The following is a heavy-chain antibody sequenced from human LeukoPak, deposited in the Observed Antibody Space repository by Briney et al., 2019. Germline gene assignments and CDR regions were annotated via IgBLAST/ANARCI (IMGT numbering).Heavy chain of an antibody. J-gene: IGHJ3*02. D-gene: IGHD1-26*01. CDR1: RFTFSSYW. CDR3: ARTIGSKNAFDI. V-gene: IGHV3-74*01. Sequence: PGXXLRLSCAASRFTFSSYWMHWVRQAPGKGLVWVSRINSDGSSTTYADSVKGRFTISRHNAKNTLYLQMNSLRAEDTAVYYCARTIGSKNAFDIWGQGTMVTVSS. CDR2: INSDGSST.